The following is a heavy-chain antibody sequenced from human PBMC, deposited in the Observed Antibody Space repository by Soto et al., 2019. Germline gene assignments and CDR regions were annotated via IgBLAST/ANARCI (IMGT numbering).Heavy chain of an antibody. CDR2: IYYSGST. Sequence: SETLSLTCTVSGGSISSGGYYWSWIRQHPGKGLEWIGYIYYSGSTYYNPSLKSRVTISVDTSKNQFSLKLSSVTAADTAVYYCARSRQGYYDSSGPSDYWGQGTLVTVSS. J-gene: IGHJ4*02. D-gene: IGHD3-22*01. CDR3: ARSRQGYYDSSGPSDY. CDR1: GGSISSGGYY. V-gene: IGHV4-31*03.